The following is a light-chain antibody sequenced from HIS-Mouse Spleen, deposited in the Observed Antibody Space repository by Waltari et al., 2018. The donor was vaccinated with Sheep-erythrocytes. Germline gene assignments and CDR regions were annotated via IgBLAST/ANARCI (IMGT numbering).Light chain of an antibody. CDR2: DVS. V-gene: IGLV2-11*01. Sequence: QSALTQPRSVSGSPGQSVTISCTGTSSDVGGYNYVSWYQQPPGKAPNLMIYDVSKRPAGVPDRFSGAKSGNTASLTISGLQAEDEADYYCCSYAGSYTFWVFGVGTKLTVL. CDR3: CSYAGSYTFWV. J-gene: IGLJ3*02. CDR1: SSDVGGYNY.